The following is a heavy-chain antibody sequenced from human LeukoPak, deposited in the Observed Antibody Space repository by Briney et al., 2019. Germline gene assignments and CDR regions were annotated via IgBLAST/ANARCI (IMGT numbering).Heavy chain of an antibody. J-gene: IGHJ5*02. CDR2: IYPSDSDT. CDR3: ARSPSHNWFDP. Sequence: KIGESLKISCKGSGFSFSTYWIAWVRQMPGKGLEWMGIIYPSDSDTRYSPSFQGQVTISADKSISTAYLQWSSLKASDTAMYYCARSPSHNWFDPWGQGTLVTVSS. V-gene: IGHV5-51*01. CDR1: GFSFSTYW.